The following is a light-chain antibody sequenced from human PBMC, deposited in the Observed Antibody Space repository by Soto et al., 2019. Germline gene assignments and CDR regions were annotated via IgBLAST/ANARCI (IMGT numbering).Light chain of an antibody. CDR3: QSFDSGLSIYI. CDR2: GNN. Sequence: QSVLTQPPSVSGAPGQSVTISCTGTWSNIGAGHDVHWYQQLPGTAPKLLIYGNNNRPSGVPDRFSGSKSDSSASLAITGLQAEDETDYYCQSFDSGLSIYIFGTGTKVTVL. J-gene: IGLJ1*01. V-gene: IGLV1-40*01. CDR1: WSNIGAGHD.